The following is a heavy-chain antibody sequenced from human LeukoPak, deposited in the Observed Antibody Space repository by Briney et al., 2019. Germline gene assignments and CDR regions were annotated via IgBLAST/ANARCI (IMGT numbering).Heavy chain of an antibody. CDR2: IYYSGST. V-gene: IGHV4-59*01. CDR1: GGSISSYY. D-gene: IGHD3-10*01. J-gene: IGHJ4*02. Sequence: SETLSLTCTVSGGSISSYYWSWIRQPPGKGLEWIGYIYYSGSTNYNPSLKSRVTISVDTSKNQFSLKLSSVTAADTAVYYCARFNYGSGSYYNPRAHFDYWGQGTLVTVSS. CDR3: ARFNYGSGSYYNPRAHFDY.